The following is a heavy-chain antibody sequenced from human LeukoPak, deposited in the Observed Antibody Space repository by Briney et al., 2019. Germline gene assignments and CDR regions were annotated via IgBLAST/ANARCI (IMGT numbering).Heavy chain of an antibody. D-gene: IGHD3-22*01. Sequence: SETLSLTCTVSGDSINVNYWSWIRQPPGKGLEWIGYLYNSGSTKYNPSLMSRVTISVDTSKNLFSLKLTSVTAADTAVYFCARHRDYYDTWGHGTLVTVSS. J-gene: IGHJ4*01. CDR1: GDSINVNY. V-gene: IGHV4-59*01. CDR2: LYNSGST. CDR3: ARHRDYYDT.